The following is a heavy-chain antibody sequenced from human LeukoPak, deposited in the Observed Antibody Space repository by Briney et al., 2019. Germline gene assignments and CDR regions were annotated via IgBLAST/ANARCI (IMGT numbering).Heavy chain of an antibody. CDR1: GGSVSSGSYY. CDR2: IYYSGST. Sequence: SETLSLTCTVSGGSVSSGSYYWSWIRQPPGKGLEWIGYIYYSGSTNYNPSLKSRVTISVDTSKNQFSLKLSSVTAADTAVYYCARAAGVDYDSSGYHDYWGQGTLVTVSS. CDR3: ARAAGVDYDSSGYHDY. D-gene: IGHD3-22*01. J-gene: IGHJ4*02. V-gene: IGHV4-61*01.